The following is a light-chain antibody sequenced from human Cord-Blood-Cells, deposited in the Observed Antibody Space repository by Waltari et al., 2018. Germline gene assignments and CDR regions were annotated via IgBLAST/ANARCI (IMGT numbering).Light chain of an antibody. CDR3: SSYTSSSRV. CDR1: SIHVGGYNY. Sequence: QSALPQPASASGAPARSITISSTATSIHVGGYNYVSWYQQHPGKAPKLMIYDVSNRPSGVSNRFSGSKSGNTASLTISGLQAEDEADYYCSSYTSSSRVFGGGTKLTVL. CDR2: DVS. V-gene: IGLV2-14*01. J-gene: IGLJ3*02.